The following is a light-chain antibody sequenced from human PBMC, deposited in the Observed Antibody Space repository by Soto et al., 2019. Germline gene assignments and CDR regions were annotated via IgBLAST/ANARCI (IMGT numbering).Light chain of an antibody. Sequence: DIQMTQSPSTLSASVGDRVTIRCRASQYISSWLAWYQQKPGKAPKLLIYKASSLESGVPSRFSGSGSGTEFTLTISSLQPDDFATYYCQQYNSQRTFGQGTKVEIK. J-gene: IGKJ1*01. CDR2: KAS. CDR3: QQYNSQRT. V-gene: IGKV1-5*03. CDR1: QYISSW.